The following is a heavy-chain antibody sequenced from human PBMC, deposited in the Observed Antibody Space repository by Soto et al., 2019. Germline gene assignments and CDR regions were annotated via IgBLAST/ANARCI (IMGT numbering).Heavy chain of an antibody. CDR3: AKSRWTISIHEEAAI. D-gene: IGHD6-25*01. V-gene: IGHV1-69*06. Sequence: QVQLVQSVAEVKKPGSSVKVSCKSSGGTFGSYAISWARQAPGQGLEWMGGVIPIFGTPHYAQKFHGRVTLTADIPTSTAYLELRSLKSADTAVYYCAKSRWTISIHEEAAIWGQGTLLTGSS. CDR2: VIPIFGTP. J-gene: IGHJ4*02. CDR1: GGTFGSYA.